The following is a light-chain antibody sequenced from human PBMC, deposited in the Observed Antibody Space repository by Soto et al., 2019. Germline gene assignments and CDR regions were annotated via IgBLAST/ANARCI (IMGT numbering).Light chain of an antibody. J-gene: IGKJ4*01. V-gene: IGKV3-20*01. Sequence: EIVLTQSPGTLSLSPGERATLSCRASQSVGSSYLAWYQQKPGQAPRLLIYGTSSRATGIPDRVIGSGSGTDFTLTITRLEPEDFAVYYCQQYGSSPLTFGGGTKVEIK. CDR1: QSVGSSY. CDR2: GTS. CDR3: QQYGSSPLT.